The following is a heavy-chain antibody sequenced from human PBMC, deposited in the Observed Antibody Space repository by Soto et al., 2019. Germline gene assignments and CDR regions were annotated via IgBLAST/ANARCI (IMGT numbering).Heavy chain of an antibody. J-gene: IGHJ5*02. D-gene: IGHD6-13*01. CDR1: GGSVSSGSYY. CDR2: IYYSGST. V-gene: IGHV4-61*01. CDR3: ACIASQMGNWFDP. Sequence: QVQLQESGPGLVKPSETLSLNCTGSGGSVSSGSYYWSWIRQPPGKGLEWIGYIYYSGSTNYNPSLKSRVTLSVDTSKNQVSLKLCSVTAADTAVYYCACIASQMGNWFDPWGQGTLVTVSS.